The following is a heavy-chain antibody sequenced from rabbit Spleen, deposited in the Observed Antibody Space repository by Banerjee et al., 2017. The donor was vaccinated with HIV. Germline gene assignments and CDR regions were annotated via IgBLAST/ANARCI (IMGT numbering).Heavy chain of an antibody. D-gene: IGHD1-1*01. Sequence: QEHLVESGGGLVKPGGTLTLTCKASGIDFINYYYMCWVRQAPGKGLEWIACIYAGSSGTTWYANWAKGRFTISKTSSTTVTLQMTSLTAADTATYFCARDTSSSFSSYGMDLWGPGTLVTVS. J-gene: IGHJ6*01. CDR3: ARDTSSSFSSYGMDL. CDR1: GIDFINYYY. CDR2: IYAGSSGTT. V-gene: IGHV1S45*01.